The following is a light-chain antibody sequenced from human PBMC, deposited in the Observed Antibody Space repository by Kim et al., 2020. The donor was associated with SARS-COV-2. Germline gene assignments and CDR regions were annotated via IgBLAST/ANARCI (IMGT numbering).Light chain of an antibody. CDR1: QSISSW. J-gene: IGKJ4*01. V-gene: IGKV1-5*03. Sequence: DIQMTQSPSTLSASVGDRVTNTCRASQSISSWLAWYQQKPGKAAKLLIYKASSLDSGVPSRFSGSGSGTEFTLTISSLQPDDFATYYCQQYNSYSPLTFGVWTKVYIK. CDR3: QQYNSYSPLT. CDR2: KAS.